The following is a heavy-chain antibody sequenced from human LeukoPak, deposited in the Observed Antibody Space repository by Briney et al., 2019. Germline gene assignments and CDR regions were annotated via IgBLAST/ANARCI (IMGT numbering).Heavy chain of an antibody. J-gene: IGHJ6*03. V-gene: IGHV4-4*07. Sequence: SETLSLTCTVSGGSISSYYWSWIRQPAGKGLEWIGRIYTSGSTNYNPSLRSRVTMSVDTSKNQFSLKLSSVTAADTAVYYCARETEYYYDSSGYYYYYYMDVWGKGTTVTVSS. CDR3: ARETEYYYDSSGYYYYYYMDV. CDR1: GGSISSYY. D-gene: IGHD3-22*01. CDR2: IYTSGST.